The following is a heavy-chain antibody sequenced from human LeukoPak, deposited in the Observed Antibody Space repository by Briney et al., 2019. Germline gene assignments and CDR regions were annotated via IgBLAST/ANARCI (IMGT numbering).Heavy chain of an antibody. D-gene: IGHD1-26*01. CDR3: ARWSSGSADY. V-gene: IGHV4-39*01. Sequence: SETLSLTCTVSGGSITRSSNHWGWIRQPPGKGLEWIGTIYYTGSTYYNPSLKSRITISVDTSKNQFSLKLTSVTAADTAVYYCARWSSGSADYWGQGTLVTVSS. CDR2: IYYTGST. CDR1: GGSITRSSNH. J-gene: IGHJ4*02.